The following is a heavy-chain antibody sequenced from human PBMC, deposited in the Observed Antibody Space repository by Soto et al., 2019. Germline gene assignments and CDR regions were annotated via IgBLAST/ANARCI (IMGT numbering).Heavy chain of an antibody. D-gene: IGHD6-19*01. CDR1: GYTFSSYG. CDR3: ARGFPSPYSSGWYRLDY. CDR2: ISGYNGNT. V-gene: IGHV1-18*01. J-gene: IGHJ4*02. Sequence: QIQLVQSGVEVKKPGASVTVSCKASGYTFSSYGVTWVRQAPGQGLEWMGWISGYNGNTNYAQKLQGRLTMTTDTSTNTACMELRSLRSNDTAVYYCARGFPSPYSSGWYRLDYWGRGTLVTVSS.